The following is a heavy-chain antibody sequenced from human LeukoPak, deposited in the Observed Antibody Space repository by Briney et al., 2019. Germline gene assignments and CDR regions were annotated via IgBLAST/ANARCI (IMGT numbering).Heavy chain of an antibody. CDR3: TTEMERTYYYDSSGYYSEYFQH. CDR1: GFTLSTYS. J-gene: IGHJ1*01. Sequence: GGSLRLSCAASGFTLSTYSMNWVRQAPGKGLEWVGRIKSKTDGGTTDYAAPVKGRFTISRDDSKNTLYLQMNSLKTEDTAVYYCTTEMERTYYYDSSGYYSEYFQHWGQGTLVTVSS. CDR2: IKSKTDGGTT. D-gene: IGHD3-22*01. V-gene: IGHV3-15*01.